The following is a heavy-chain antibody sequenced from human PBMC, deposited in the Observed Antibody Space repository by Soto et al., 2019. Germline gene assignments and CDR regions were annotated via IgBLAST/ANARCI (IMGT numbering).Heavy chain of an antibody. CDR1: GGSITSGGSF. V-gene: IGHV4-31*03. CDR3: ARLRVTTVDY. D-gene: IGHD4-17*01. J-gene: IGHJ4*02. Sequence: PSETLSLTCTVSGGSITSGGSFWSWIRQHPGKGPEWIAFIGYSGATSYNPSLASRVTISADTYKNQFSLKLSSVTAADTAVYYCARLRVTTVDYWGQGTLVTVSS. CDR2: IGYSGAT.